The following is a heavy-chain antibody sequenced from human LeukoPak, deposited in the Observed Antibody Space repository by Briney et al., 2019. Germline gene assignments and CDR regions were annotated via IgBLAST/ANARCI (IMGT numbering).Heavy chain of an antibody. V-gene: IGHV3-30*18. CDR3: AKPRGGDSWAFDV. Sequence: QPGGSLRLSCAASGFTFSSYGMHWVRQAPGKGLEWVAGISDDARDKYYGDSVKGRFTISRDNSKNTLNLQMNSLRAEDTAVYYCAKPRGGDSWAFDVWGQGTIVTVSA. CDR2: ISDDARDK. J-gene: IGHJ3*01. D-gene: IGHD2-21*02. CDR1: GFTFSSYG.